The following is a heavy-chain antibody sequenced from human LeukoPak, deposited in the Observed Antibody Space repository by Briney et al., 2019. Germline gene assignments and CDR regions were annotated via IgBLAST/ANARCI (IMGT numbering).Heavy chain of an antibody. J-gene: IGHJ5*02. CDR2: INPSGGST. CDR3: ARGDWQQLVRRAHWFDP. CDR1: GYTFTSYY. V-gene: IGHV1-46*01. Sequence: ASVNVSFKASGYTFTSYYMHWVRQAPGQGLEWMGIINPSGGSTSYAQKFQGRVTMTRDTSTSTVYMELSSLRSEDTAVYYCARGDWQQLVRRAHWFDPWGQGTLVTVSS. D-gene: IGHD6-13*01.